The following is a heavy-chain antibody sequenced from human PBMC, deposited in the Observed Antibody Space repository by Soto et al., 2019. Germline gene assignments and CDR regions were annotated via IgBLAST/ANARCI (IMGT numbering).Heavy chain of an antibody. CDR2: ISANDVGT. J-gene: IGHJ4*02. V-gene: IGHV3-23*01. CDR1: GFTLRNYA. D-gene: IGHD1-20*01. Sequence: GSLRLSCEASGFTLRNYAMTWVRQAPGKGLEWVSLISANDVGTYYAESVKTRFTISTDQSRNTVYLQMDSLRADDAAIYYCAKAKNDYNWDNRPPFDYWGQGTLVTVSS. CDR3: AKAKNDYNWDNRPPFDY.